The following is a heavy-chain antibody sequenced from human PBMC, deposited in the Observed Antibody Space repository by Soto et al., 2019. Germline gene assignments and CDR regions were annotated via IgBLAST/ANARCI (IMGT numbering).Heavy chain of an antibody. CDR1: GGSTSSYY. CDR2: IYYSGST. Sequence: PSETLSLTCTVSGGSTSSYYWSWIRQPPGKGLEWIGYIYYSGSTNYNPSLKSRVTISVDTSKNQFSLKLSSVTAADTAVYYCARLRYYGSGSYYNDYWGQGTLVTVSS. V-gene: IGHV4-59*08. D-gene: IGHD3-10*01. J-gene: IGHJ4*02. CDR3: ARLRYYGSGSYYNDY.